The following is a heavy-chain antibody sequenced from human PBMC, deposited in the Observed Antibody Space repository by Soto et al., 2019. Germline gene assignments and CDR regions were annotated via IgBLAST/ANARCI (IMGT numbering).Heavy chain of an antibody. J-gene: IGHJ6*02. CDR1: GYTFTSYA. V-gene: IGHV1-18*01. CDR2: ISGYNGNT. Sequence: GASVKVSCKASGYTFTSYAIHWVRQAPGQRLEWMGWISGYNGNTKYAEKFQGRVTMTTDTSTSTAHMELRSLRSDDTAVYYCAREGQAPYYYYGMDVWGQGTAVTVSS. CDR3: AREGQAPYYYYGMDV.